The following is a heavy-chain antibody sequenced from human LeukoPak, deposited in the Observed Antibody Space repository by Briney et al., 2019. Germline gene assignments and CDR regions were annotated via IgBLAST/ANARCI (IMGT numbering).Heavy chain of an antibody. V-gene: IGHV4-59*01. CDR2: IYYSGST. CDR1: GGSISSYY. Sequence: SETLSLTCTVSGGSISSYYWSWIRQPPGKGLEWIGYIYYSGSTNYNPSLKSRVTISVDTSKNQFSLKLSSVTAADTAVYYCARGKDGSGNYYDYWGQGTLVTVSS. CDR3: ARGKDGSGNYYDY. J-gene: IGHJ4*02. D-gene: IGHD3-10*01.